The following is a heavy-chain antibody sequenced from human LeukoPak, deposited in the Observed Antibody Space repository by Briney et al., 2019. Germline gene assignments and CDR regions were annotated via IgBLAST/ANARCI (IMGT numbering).Heavy chain of an antibody. CDR2: IKQDGSEK. J-gene: IGHJ6*02. CDR1: GFTFGSYW. V-gene: IGHV3-7*01. Sequence: QSGGSLRLSCAVSGFTFGSYWMSWVRQAPGKGPEWVANIKQDGSEKYYVDSVKGRFTISRDNADYSLYLQVNSLRAEDTAVYYCARDSAPRGYSYGYMDVWGQGTTVTVSS. CDR3: ARDSAPRGYSYGYMDV. D-gene: IGHD5-18*01.